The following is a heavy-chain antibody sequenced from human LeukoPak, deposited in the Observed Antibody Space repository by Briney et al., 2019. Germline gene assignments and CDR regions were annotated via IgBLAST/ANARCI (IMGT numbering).Heavy chain of an antibody. V-gene: IGHV1-2*02. CDR3: ARGDGTNSFDY. CDR1: GYTFTGYY. CDR2: INAKSGGT. D-gene: IGHD4-23*01. Sequence: ASVKVSCKTSGYTFTGYYIHWVRQAPGQGLEWLGWINAKSGGTNYAQHLQGRVTMTRDTSVNTAYVELTRLRSDDTALYYCARGDGTNSFDYWGQGTLVTVSS. J-gene: IGHJ4*02.